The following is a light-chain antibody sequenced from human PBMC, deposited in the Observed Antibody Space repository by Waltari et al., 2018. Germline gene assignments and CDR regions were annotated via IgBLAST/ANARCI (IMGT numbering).Light chain of an antibody. V-gene: IGLV2-11*01. J-gene: IGLJ3*02. CDR1: SSDVGNYDS. Sequence: QSALTQPRSVSGSPGQSVTISCTGTSSDVGNYDSFSWYQQHPGKAPKLRIYDVTKRPPGVPDRFAGSKSGNTASLTISGLQAEDEADYYCYSYAGSYTWVFGGGTKLTVL. CDR2: DVT. CDR3: YSYAGSYTWV.